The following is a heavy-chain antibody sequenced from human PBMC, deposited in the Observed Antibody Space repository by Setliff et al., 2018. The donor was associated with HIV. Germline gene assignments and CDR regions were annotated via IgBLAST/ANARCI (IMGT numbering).Heavy chain of an antibody. D-gene: IGHD2-2*01. Sequence: GGSLRLSCAASGFTFSNYEMNWVRQAPGKGLEWVSYISSSGTTIYYADSVKGRFTISRDNAKNSLYLQMNTLRAEDTAVYYCARGEPTILVVPAAFFDYWGQGTLVTVSS. V-gene: IGHV3-48*03. CDR1: GFTFSNYE. CDR3: ARGEPTILVVPAAFFDY. J-gene: IGHJ4*02. CDR2: ISSSGTTI.